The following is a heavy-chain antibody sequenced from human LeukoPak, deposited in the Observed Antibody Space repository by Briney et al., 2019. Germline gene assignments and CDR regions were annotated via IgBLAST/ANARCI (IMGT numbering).Heavy chain of an antibody. J-gene: IGHJ3*01. D-gene: IGHD2-2*01. Sequence: GASVKVSCKASGYTFTDQYLHWVRQAPGQGLEWMGLINPSGGGTRYAQQFQGRVTMTRDTSTSTVYMELSSLTSEDTAVYFCAREHIVVVPASAGKAFDVWGQGTMVTVSS. CDR1: GYTFTDQY. CDR2: INPSGGGT. CDR3: AREHIVVVPASAGKAFDV. V-gene: IGHV1-46*01.